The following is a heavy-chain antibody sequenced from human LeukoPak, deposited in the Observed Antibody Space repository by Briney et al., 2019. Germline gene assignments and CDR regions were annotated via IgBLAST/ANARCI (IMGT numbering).Heavy chain of an antibody. V-gene: IGHV4-59*01. CDR1: GGSINNYY. J-gene: IGHJ2*01. Sequence: SETLSLTCTVSGGSINNYYWSWIRQPPGKAPEWIGFIYYSGSTNYNPSLKSRVSISVDTSKNQFSLKLTSVTAADTAVYYCARVRSSSSLSPWYFDLWGRGTLVTVSS. CDR2: IYYSGST. D-gene: IGHD6-13*01. CDR3: ARVRSSSSLSPWYFDL.